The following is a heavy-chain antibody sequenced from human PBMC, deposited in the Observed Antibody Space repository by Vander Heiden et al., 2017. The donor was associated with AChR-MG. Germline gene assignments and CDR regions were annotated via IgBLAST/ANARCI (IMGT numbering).Heavy chain of an antibody. D-gene: IGHD4-17*01. CDR2: IYYSGST. CDR3: ARDMQLYGDYDED. V-gene: IGHV4-61*01. CDR1: GGSVSSVSYY. Sequence: VQPQESAPGLVNPSETLSLTCTVPGGSVSSVSYYWSWIRQPPGKGLEWIGYIYYSGSTNYNPALKSRVTISVDTSKNQFSLKLSSVTAADTAVYYCARDMQLYGDYDEDWGQGTLVTVSS. J-gene: IGHJ4*02.